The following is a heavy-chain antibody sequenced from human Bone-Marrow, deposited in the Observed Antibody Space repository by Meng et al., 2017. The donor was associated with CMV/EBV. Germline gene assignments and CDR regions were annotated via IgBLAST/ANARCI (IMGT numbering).Heavy chain of an antibody. CDR1: GGSISSSSYY. J-gene: IGHJ3*02. V-gene: IGHV4-39*07. Sequence: SETLSLTCTVSGGSISSSSYYWGWIRQPPGKGLEWIGSIYHSGSTYYNPSLKSRVTISVDTSKNQLSLKLSSVTAADTAVYFCARGYYGGNSVVWDAFDIWGQATMATFSS. CDR2: IYHSGST. D-gene: IGHD4-23*01. CDR3: ARGYYGGNSVVWDAFDI.